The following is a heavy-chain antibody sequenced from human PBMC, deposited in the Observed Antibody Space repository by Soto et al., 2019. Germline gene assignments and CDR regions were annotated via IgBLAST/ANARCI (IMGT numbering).Heavy chain of an antibody. CDR1: GFMFSSAW. CDR3: VEGWNDF. Sequence: EVQMVQSGGDLVKPGGSLRLSCVTSGFMFSSAWMNWVRQAPGKGLEWVARIKTKGDGETRDYAAPVKGRFTISRDDSKKTVYLQMNSLRAEDTAVYYCVEGWNDFWGQGNLVTVSS. V-gene: IGHV3-15*01. CDR2: IKTKGDGETR. J-gene: IGHJ4*02. D-gene: IGHD1-1*01.